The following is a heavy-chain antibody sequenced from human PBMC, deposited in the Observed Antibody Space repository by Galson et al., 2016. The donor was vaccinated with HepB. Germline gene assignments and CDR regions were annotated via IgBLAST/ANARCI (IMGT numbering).Heavy chain of an antibody. CDR1: GFTFSTYW. V-gene: IGHV3-74*01. CDR2: INTDGRTT. D-gene: IGHD1-1*01. CDR3: VRGTRAWKGVDC. Sequence: SLRLSCAASGFTFSTYWMHWVRQVPGRGLVWVSQINTDGRTTGYADSAKGRFTISRDNAKNTLYLQMNSLRVEDTAVYYCVRGTRAWKGVDCWGQGSLVTVSS. J-gene: IGHJ4*02.